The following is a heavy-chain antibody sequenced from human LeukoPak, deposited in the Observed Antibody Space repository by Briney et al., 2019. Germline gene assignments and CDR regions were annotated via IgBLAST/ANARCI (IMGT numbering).Heavy chain of an antibody. CDR1: GFTFSNYA. CDR3: AKFVAYLTGTNSYMDV. Sequence: GGSLRLSCAASGFTFSNYAMSWVRQAPGKGLEWVSTISGSGGSTYHADSVKGRFTISRDNSKNTLYLRMNSLRAEDTAVYYCAKFVAYLTGTNSYMDVWGKGTTVTVSS. J-gene: IGHJ6*03. D-gene: IGHD1-7*01. V-gene: IGHV3-23*01. CDR2: ISGSGGST.